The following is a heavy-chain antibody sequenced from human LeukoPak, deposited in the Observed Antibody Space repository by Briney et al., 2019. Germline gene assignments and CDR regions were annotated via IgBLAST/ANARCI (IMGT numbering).Heavy chain of an antibody. Sequence: SETLSLTCTVSGGSISSSSYYWGWLRQPPGKGLEWIGSIYYSGSTYYNPSLKSRVTISVDTSKNQFSLKLSSVTAADTAVYYCARHSGDYYDSSGYYGGYYFDYWGQGTLVTVSS. CDR1: GGSISSSSYY. V-gene: IGHV4-39*01. J-gene: IGHJ4*02. CDR2: IYYSGST. D-gene: IGHD3-22*01. CDR3: ARHSGDYYDSSGYYGGYYFDY.